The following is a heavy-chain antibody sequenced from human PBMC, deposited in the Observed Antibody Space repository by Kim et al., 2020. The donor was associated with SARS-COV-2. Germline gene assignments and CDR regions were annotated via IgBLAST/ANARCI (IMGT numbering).Heavy chain of an antibody. CDR1: GYSFTSYW. D-gene: IGHD6-6*01. CDR3: ARTRYSSSSRWDY. J-gene: IGHJ4*02. CDR2: IYPGDSDT. Sequence: GESLKISCTGSGYSFTSYWIGWVRQMPGKGLEWMGIIYPGDSDTRYSPSFQGQVTISADKSISTAYLQWSSLKASDTAMYYCARTRYSSSSRWDYWGQGTLVTVSS. V-gene: IGHV5-51*01.